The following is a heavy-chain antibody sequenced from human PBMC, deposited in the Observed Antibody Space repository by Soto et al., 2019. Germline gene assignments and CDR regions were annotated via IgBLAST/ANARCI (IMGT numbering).Heavy chain of an antibody. V-gene: IGHV3-48*02. CDR3: AREGYYDSSAPTRGDY. Sequence: PGGSLRLSCAASGFTFSSYSMNWVRQAPGKGLEWVSYISSSSSTIYYADSVKGRFTISRDNAKNSLYLQMNSLRDEDTAVYYCAREGYYDSSAPTRGDYWGQGTLVTVS. CDR2: ISSSSSTI. J-gene: IGHJ4*02. D-gene: IGHD3-22*01. CDR1: GFTFSSYS.